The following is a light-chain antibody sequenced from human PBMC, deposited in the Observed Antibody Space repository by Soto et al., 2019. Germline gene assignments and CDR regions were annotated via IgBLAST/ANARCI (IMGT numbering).Light chain of an antibody. V-gene: IGLV2-14*01. Sequence: QSVMTQPPSVSGSPGQSITMSCTGSTSDFGDDKYVSWYQQQPGKGPNLLIYGVSNRPSGVSNRFSGSKSGNTASLTISGLQVDDEADYFCGSLTTTRIWVFGGGTKVTVL. J-gene: IGLJ3*02. CDR2: GVS. CDR3: GSLTTTRIWV. CDR1: TSDFGDDKY.